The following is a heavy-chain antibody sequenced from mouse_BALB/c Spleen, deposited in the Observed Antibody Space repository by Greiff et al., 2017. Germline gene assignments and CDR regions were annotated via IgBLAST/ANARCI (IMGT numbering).Heavy chain of an antibody. CDR2: IYPGSGST. V-gene: IGHV1S22*01. CDR3: ARYTMITNFPFDY. J-gene: IGHJ2*01. CDR1: GYTFTSYW. D-gene: IGHD2-4*01. Sequence: LQQPGSELVRPGASVKLSCKASGYTFTSYWMHWVKQRPGQGLEWIGNIYPGSGSTNYDEKFKDKATLTADKSSSTAYMQLSSLTSEDSAVYYCARYTMITNFPFDYWGQGTTLTVSS.